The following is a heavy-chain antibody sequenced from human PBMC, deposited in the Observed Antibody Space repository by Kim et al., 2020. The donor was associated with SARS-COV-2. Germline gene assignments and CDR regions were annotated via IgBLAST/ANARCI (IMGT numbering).Heavy chain of an antibody. Sequence: KGRFTISRDNSKNTLYLQMNSLRAEDTAVYCCAKDLSSSQYYYYYAMDVWGQGTTVTVSS. J-gene: IGHJ6*02. V-gene: IGHV3-30*02. CDR3: AKDLSSSQYYYYYAMDV. D-gene: IGHD6-6*01.